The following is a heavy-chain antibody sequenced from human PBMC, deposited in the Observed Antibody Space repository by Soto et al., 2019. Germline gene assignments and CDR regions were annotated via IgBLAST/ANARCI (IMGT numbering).Heavy chain of an antibody. J-gene: IGHJ4*02. CDR2: ISDSGGST. D-gene: IGHD2-15*01. V-gene: IGHV3-23*01. Sequence: EVHLLESGGGLIQPGGSLRLSCAAYGFTFSSYDVSWVRQAPGKGLDWVSSISDSGGSTYYADSVKGRFTISRDNSKNTLYLQMNTLRAEDTAVYYCAKSTAATFDYWGQGTLVTVSS. CDR3: AKSTAATFDY. CDR1: GFTFSSYD.